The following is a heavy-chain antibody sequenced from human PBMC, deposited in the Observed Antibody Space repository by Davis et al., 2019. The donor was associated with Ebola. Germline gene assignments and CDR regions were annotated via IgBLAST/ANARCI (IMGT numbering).Heavy chain of an antibody. Sequence: PGGSLRLSCAASGFTFSSHGMHWVRQAPGKGLEWVAVISYDGSNKYYADSVKGRFTISRDNSKNTLYLQMNSLRAEDTAVYYCAKDVRSGWRSRRYYYGMDVWGQGTTVTVSS. CDR3: AKDVRSGWRSRRYYYGMDV. D-gene: IGHD6-19*01. CDR2: ISYDGSNK. J-gene: IGHJ6*02. V-gene: IGHV3-30*18. CDR1: GFTFSSHG.